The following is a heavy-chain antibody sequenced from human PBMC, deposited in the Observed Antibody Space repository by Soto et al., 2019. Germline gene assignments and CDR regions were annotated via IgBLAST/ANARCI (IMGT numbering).Heavy chain of an antibody. CDR1: GCSISSGGYY. J-gene: IGHJ4*02. D-gene: IGHD1-26*01. Sequence: TLSITCSFSGCSISSGGYYWSWIRQRPGKGLEWIGYIYYTGSTFYNPSVKSRVSISVAPSKIQFSLNLNSVTAADTAVYYCARALSGSYGIDYWGQGTLVTVSS. CDR3: ARALSGSYGIDY. V-gene: IGHV4-31*03. CDR2: IYYTGST.